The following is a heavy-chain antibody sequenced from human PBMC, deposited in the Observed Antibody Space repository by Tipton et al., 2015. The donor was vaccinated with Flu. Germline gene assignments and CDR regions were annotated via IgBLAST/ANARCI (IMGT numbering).Heavy chain of an antibody. J-gene: IGHJ6*03. V-gene: IGHV4-39*01. CDR2: FYYTGNT. CDR1: GDSMSSTSYY. Sequence: TLSLTCIVSGDSMSSTSYYWGWIRQPPGKGLEWIGSFYYTGNTYYKPSLKSRATISVDMTKKQFSLNLSSVTAADTGVYFCARLHSFYFYMDVWGKGTTVTVSS. CDR3: ARLHSFYFYMDV. D-gene: IGHD4-11*01.